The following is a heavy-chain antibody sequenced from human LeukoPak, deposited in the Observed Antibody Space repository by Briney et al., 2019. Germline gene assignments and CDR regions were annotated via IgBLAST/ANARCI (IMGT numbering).Heavy chain of an antibody. D-gene: IGHD6-25*01. CDR3: ARRRSSGKNGFDP. V-gene: IGHV4-59*01. Sequence: SETLSLTCTVSGGSIGRNCWTWPGQPPGAGLEWIGYIYCSGTTNYNPALKSRVTMSGGMAKNQFSLELGSVTAADTAVYYCARRRSSGKNGFDPWGQGTLVSVCS. CDR1: GGSIGRNC. CDR2: IYCSGTT. J-gene: IGHJ5*02.